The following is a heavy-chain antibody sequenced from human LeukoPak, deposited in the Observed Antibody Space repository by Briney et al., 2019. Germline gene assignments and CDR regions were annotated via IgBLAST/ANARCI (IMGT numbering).Heavy chain of an antibody. CDR1: GFTFSNYG. Sequence: GRSLRLSCAASGFTFSNYGMHWVRQAPGKGLEWVALISYDGSYKYYADSVKGRFTISRDNSKNTLYLQMNSLRAEDTAVYYCAKGLGSWADYWGQGTLVTVSS. CDR2: ISYDGSYK. CDR3: AKGLGSWADY. D-gene: IGHD6-13*01. J-gene: IGHJ4*02. V-gene: IGHV3-30*18.